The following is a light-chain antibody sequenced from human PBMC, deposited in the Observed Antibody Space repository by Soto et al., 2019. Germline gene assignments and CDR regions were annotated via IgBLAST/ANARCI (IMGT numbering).Light chain of an antibody. V-gene: IGKV3-11*01. CDR2: DAS. Sequence: EIVLTQSPATLSLSPGKRATLSCRASQSVSSYLAWYQQKPGQPPRLLIYDASNRATGIPTRFSGSGSGTDFTLTISGIEPEDFAVYYCQHRSSWPPVAFGPGTKVEIK. J-gene: IGKJ3*01. CDR3: QHRSSWPPVA. CDR1: QSVSSY.